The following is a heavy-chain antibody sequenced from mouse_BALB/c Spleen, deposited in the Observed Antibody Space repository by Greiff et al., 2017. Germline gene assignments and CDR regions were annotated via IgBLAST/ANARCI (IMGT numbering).Heavy chain of an antibody. V-gene: IGHV5-4*02. CDR2: ISDGGSYT. J-gene: IGHJ3*01. D-gene: IGHD2-4*01. CDR1: GFTFSDYY. Sequence: EVMLVESGGGLVKPGGSLKLSCAASGFTFSDYYMYWVRQTPEKRLEWVATISDGGSYTYYPDSVKGRFTISRDNAKNNLYLQMSSLKSEDTAMYYCARDPYDYDAGAWFAYCGQGTLVTVSA. CDR3: ARDPYDYDAGAWFAY.